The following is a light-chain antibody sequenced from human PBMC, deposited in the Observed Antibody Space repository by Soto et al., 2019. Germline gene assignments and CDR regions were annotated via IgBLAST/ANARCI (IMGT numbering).Light chain of an antibody. J-gene: IGKJ1*01. CDR1: QSVTRN. CDR3: QQYGSSPTWT. CDR2: GAS. Sequence: IVITQSAPTQSVSPGGRPPLPCWDSQSVTRNLAWYQQKPGQAPRLLIYGASSRATGIPDRFSGSGSGTDFTLTISRLEPEDSAVYYCQQYGSSPTWTFGQGTKVDI. V-gene: IGKV3-20*01.